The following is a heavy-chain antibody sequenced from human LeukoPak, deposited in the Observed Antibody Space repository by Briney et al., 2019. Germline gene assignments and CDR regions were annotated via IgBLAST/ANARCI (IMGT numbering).Heavy chain of an antibody. Sequence: SETLSLTCAVYGGSFRGYYWSWIRQPPGKGLEWIGEINHSGSTNYNPSLKSRVTISVDTSKNQFSLKLSSVTAADTAVYYCARAYPSGYSSGWYSVRLYYFDYWGQGTLVTVSS. CDR3: ARAYPSGYSSGWYSVRLYYFDY. CDR2: INHSGST. CDR1: GGSFRGYY. J-gene: IGHJ4*02. V-gene: IGHV4-34*01. D-gene: IGHD6-19*01.